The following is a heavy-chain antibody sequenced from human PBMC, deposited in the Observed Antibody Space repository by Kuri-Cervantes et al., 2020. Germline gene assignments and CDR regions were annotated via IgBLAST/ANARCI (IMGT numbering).Heavy chain of an antibody. V-gene: IGHV4-38-2*01. CDR3: ARLSGWYIGSWFDP. Sequence: SETLSLTCVVSGSSISRNYFWGWIRQPPGKGLEWIGSIYHSGSTYYNPSLKSRVTISVDTSKNQFSLKLSSVTAADTAVYYCARLSGWYIGSWFDPWGQGTLVTVSS. J-gene: IGHJ5*02. CDR1: GSSISRNYF. CDR2: IYHSGST. D-gene: IGHD6-19*01.